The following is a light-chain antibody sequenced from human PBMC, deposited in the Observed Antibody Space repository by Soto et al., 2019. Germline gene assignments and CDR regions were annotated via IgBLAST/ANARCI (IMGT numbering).Light chain of an antibody. CDR1: SDDVGGYKY. Sequence: QSALTQPASVSGSPGQSITISCTGSSDDVGGYKYVSWYQHHPGKAPKLMIYEVSNRPSGVSHRFSGSKSGDTASLTISGLQAEDEADYYCSSYSRVSTLVMFGGGTKLTVL. J-gene: IGLJ3*02. V-gene: IGLV2-14*01. CDR3: SSYSRVSTLVM. CDR2: EVS.